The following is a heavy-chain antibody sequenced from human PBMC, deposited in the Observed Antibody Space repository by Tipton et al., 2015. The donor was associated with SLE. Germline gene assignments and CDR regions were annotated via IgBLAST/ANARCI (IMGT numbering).Heavy chain of an antibody. CDR2: IYYSGST. D-gene: IGHD3-10*01. V-gene: IGHV4-59*11. CDR1: GASINSHY. J-gene: IGHJ6*02. Sequence: TLSLTCTVSGASINSHYWSWIRQPPGKGLVWIGYIYYSGSTTHNPSLKSRVTISLDKSKNQFSLKLSSVTAADTAVYYCARDWIMVQGVIRYYGMDVWGQGTTVTVSS. CDR3: ARDWIMVQGVIRYYGMDV.